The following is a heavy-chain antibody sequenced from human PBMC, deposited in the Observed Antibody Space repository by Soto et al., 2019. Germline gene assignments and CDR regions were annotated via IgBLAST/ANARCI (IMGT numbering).Heavy chain of an antibody. CDR2: ISYDGSNK. J-gene: IGHJ4*02. CDR1: GFTVSSYA. Sequence: PGGSLRLSCAASGFTVSSYAMHWVRQAPGKGLEWVAVISYDGSNKYYADSVKGRFTISRDNSKSTLYLQLNSLRAEDTAVYYCARDKRDLRFLEWSYYFDYWGQGTLVTVSS. D-gene: IGHD3-3*01. CDR3: ARDKRDLRFLEWSYYFDY. V-gene: IGHV3-30-3*01.